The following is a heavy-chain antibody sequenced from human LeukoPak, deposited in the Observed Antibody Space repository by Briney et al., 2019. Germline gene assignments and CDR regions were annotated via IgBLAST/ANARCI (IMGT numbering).Heavy chain of an antibody. Sequence: ASVKVSCKASGYTFIGYYMHWVRQAPGQGLEWMGRIIPILGIANYAQKFQGRVTITADKSTSTAYMELSSLRSEDTAVYYCARSGSLEGGDQWDYWGQGTLVTVSS. V-gene: IGHV1-69*02. CDR3: ARSGSLEGGDQWDY. CDR2: IIPILGIA. CDR1: GYTFIGYY. D-gene: IGHD1-26*01. J-gene: IGHJ4*02.